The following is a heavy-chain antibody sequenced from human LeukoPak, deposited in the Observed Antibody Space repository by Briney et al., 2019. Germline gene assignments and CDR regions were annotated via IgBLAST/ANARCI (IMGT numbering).Heavy chain of an antibody. CDR2: INPNSGGT. CDR3: ARSHRNSGGLRYFDWLLMAY. J-gene: IGHJ4*02. V-gene: IGHV1-2*02. CDR1: GYTFTGYY. D-gene: IGHD3-9*01. Sequence: ASVKVSCKASGYTFTGYYMHWVRQAPGQGLEWMGWINPNSGGTNYAQKFQGRATMTRDTSISTAYMELSRLRSDDTAVYYCARSHRNSGGLRYFDWLLMAYWGQGTLATVSS.